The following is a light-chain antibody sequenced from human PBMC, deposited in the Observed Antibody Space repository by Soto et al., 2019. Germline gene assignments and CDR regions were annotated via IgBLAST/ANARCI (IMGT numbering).Light chain of an antibody. V-gene: IGLV1-51*01. Sequence: QSVLTQPPSVSASPGQKVTISCSGGDSNIGTNYVSWYQQFPGTAPKLLIFDNDKRPSGIPDRFSASKSDTSATLAITGLQTGDEAYYYCGTWDSSLNTEEFGGGTQLTVL. J-gene: IGLJ7*01. CDR3: GTWDSSLNTEE. CDR2: DND. CDR1: DSNIGTNY.